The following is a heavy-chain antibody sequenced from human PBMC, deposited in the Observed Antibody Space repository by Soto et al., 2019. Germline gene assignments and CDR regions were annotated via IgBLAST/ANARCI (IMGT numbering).Heavy chain of an antibody. Sequence: GGSLRLSCAASGFTFSSYAMSWVRQAPGKGLEWVSAISGSGGSTYYADSVKGRFTISRDNSKNTLYLQMNSLRAEDTAVYYCAKDRPVPTVTTRDDAFDIWGQGTMVTVSS. CDR1: GFTFSSYA. CDR2: ISGSGGST. V-gene: IGHV3-23*01. CDR3: AKDRPVPTVTTRDDAFDI. D-gene: IGHD4-17*01. J-gene: IGHJ3*02.